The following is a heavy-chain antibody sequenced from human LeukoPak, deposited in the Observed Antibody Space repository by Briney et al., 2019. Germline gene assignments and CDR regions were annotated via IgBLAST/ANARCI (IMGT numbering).Heavy chain of an antibody. CDR2: ISSGGSTI. D-gene: IGHD2-21*01. Sequence: PGGSLRLSCAASGFTFSDYYMSWIRQAPGGGLEWVSYISSGGSTIYYADSVKGRFTISRDNAKNSLYLQMNSLRAEDTAVYYCARHLVVATYDYWGQGTLVTVSS. J-gene: IGHJ4*02. CDR3: ARHLVVATYDY. V-gene: IGHV3-11*01. CDR1: GFTFSDYY.